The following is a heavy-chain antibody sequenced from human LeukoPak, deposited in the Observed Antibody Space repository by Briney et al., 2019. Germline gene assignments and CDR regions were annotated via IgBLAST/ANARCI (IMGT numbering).Heavy chain of an antibody. Sequence: ASVKVSCKASGYNFTGYYIHWVRQAPGKGLEWMGWINPNNGGTSYAQKFQGRVTMTRDTSISTAYMDMSRLRFDDTAVYYCARGGYSDQWHFDYWGQGTLVTVSS. CDR1: GYNFTGYY. V-gene: IGHV1-2*02. D-gene: IGHD5-12*01. CDR2: INPNNGGT. J-gene: IGHJ4*02. CDR3: ARGGYSDQWHFDY.